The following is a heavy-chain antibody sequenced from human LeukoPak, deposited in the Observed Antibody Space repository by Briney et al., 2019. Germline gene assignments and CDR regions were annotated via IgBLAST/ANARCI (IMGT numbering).Heavy chain of an antibody. D-gene: IGHD5-18*01. Sequence: ASVKVSCKASGYSFTGYYIHWVRQAPGQGLEWMGWINPNSGGTNYAQKFQGRVTMTRDTSISTAYMELSRLRSDDTAIYYCAGRPDTAIVPIFDYWGQGTLVTVSS. J-gene: IGHJ4*02. V-gene: IGHV1-2*02. CDR1: GYSFTGYY. CDR2: INPNSGGT. CDR3: AGRPDTAIVPIFDY.